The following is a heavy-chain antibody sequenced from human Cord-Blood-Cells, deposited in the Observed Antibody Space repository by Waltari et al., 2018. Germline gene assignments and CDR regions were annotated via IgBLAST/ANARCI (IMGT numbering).Heavy chain of an antibody. CDR1: GFSFSSYS. D-gene: IGHD2-15*01. J-gene: IGHJ4*02. CDR3: ASHRSWSFDY. V-gene: IGHV3-21*01. CDR2: ISRSSSYI. Sequence: EVQLVESGGGLVKPGGSLRLSCAASGFSFSSYSMNWVRQAPGKGLEWVSSISRSSSYIYYADSVKGRFTISRDNAKNSLYLQMNSLRAEDTAVYYCASHRSWSFDYWGQGTLVTVSS.